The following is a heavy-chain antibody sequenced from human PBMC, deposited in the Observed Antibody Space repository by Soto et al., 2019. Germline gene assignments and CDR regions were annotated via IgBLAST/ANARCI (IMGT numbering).Heavy chain of an antibody. CDR1: GYTFTSYD. V-gene: IGHV1-8*01. J-gene: IGHJ3*02. Sequence: ASVKFSCKASGYTFTSYDINWVRQATGQGLEWMGWMNPNSGNTGYAQKLKGRVTMTRNTSISTAYMELCSLRSEDTAVYYCARGYSGYDYDNDAFDIWGQGTMVTVSS. CDR2: MNPNSGNT. D-gene: IGHD5-12*01. CDR3: ARGYSGYDYDNDAFDI.